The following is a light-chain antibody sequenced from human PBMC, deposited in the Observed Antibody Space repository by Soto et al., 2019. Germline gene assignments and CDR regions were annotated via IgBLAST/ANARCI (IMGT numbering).Light chain of an antibody. CDR1: SSDVGGYNY. Sequence: QSMLTQPPSASGSPGQSVTISCTGTSSDVGGYNYVSWYQQHPGKAPKLMIYEVSKRPSGVPDRFSGSKSGNTASLTVSGLQAEDEADYYCSSYAGSNNFGVFGGGTQLTVL. CDR3: SSYAGSNNFGV. CDR2: EVS. J-gene: IGLJ2*01. V-gene: IGLV2-8*01.